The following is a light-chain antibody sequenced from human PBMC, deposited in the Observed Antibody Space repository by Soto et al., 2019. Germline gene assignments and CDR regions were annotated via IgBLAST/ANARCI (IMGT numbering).Light chain of an antibody. V-gene: IGLV1-40*01. CDR2: ENN. J-gene: IGLJ3*02. CDR3: QSYDSSLSGWV. Sequence: QSVLTQPPSVSGSTGQRVTISCTGSSSNIGAGSDVHWYQQLPGTAPKLLIYENNNRPSGVPDRFSGSESGTSASLAVTGLRAEDEADYYCQSYDSSLSGWVFGGGTQLTVL. CDR1: SSNIGAGSD.